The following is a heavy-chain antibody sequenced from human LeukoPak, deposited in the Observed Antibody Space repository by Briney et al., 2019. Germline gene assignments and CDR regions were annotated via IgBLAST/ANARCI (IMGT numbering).Heavy chain of an antibody. CDR1: GFTFGDYS. V-gene: IGHV3-49*04. CDR2: IRRKSYGGTT. J-gene: IGHJ6*04. D-gene: IGHD3-3*01. CDR3: TRDHDFWSGPFDV. Sequence: GGSLRLSCTASGFTFGDYSLSWVRQAPEKGLEWVGFIRRKSYGGTTEYAPSVKGRFIISRDDSKSTAYLQMNSLKTEDTAVYYCTRDHDFWSGPFDVLGKGTTVTVSS.